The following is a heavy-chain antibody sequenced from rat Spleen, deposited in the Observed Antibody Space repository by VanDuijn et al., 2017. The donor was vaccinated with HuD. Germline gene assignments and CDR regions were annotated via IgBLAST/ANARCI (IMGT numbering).Heavy chain of an antibody. Sequence: VQLVESGGGLVQPGKSLKLSCSASGFTFSSYGMHWIRQAPGKGLDWVAYISSSSGTVYADAVKGRFTISRDNAENTLYLQLNSLKSEDTAIYYCARMGVMDAWGQGSSVTVSS. CDR3: ARMGVMDA. CDR2: ISSSSGT. V-gene: IGHV5-62*01. CDR1: GFTFSSYG. J-gene: IGHJ4*01.